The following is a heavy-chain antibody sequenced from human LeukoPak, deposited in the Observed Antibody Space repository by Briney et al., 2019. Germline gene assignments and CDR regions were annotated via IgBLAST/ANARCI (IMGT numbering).Heavy chain of an antibody. Sequence: SETLSLTCTVSGGSISSSSHYWGWIRQPPGKGLEWIGSIYYSGSTYYNPSLKSRVTISVDTSKNQFSLKLSSVTAADTAVYYCARHWMVRGVIKGKLDYWGQGTLVTVSS. CDR3: ARHWMVRGVIKGKLDY. V-gene: IGHV4-39*01. CDR2: IYYSGST. D-gene: IGHD3-10*01. J-gene: IGHJ4*02. CDR1: GGSISSSSHY.